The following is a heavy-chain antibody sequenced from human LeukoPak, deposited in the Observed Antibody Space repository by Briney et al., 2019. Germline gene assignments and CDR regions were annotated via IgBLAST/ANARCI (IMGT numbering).Heavy chain of an antibody. J-gene: IGHJ4*02. Sequence: SETLSLTCTVSGGSISSYYWNWVRQPPGKGLEWIAYIHYTGSTSYNPSLKSRVTMSVDTSKNQFSLKLSSVTAADTAVYYCARHPNWNDYAFDYWGQGTLVTVSS. D-gene: IGHD1-1*01. V-gene: IGHV4-59*08. CDR3: ARHPNWNDYAFDY. CDR2: IHYTGST. CDR1: GGSISSYY.